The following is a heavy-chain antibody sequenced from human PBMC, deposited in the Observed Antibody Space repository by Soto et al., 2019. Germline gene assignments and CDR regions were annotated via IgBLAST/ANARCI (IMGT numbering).Heavy chain of an antibody. Sequence: QVQLVESGGGVVQPGRSLRLSCAASGFTFSNYGMHWLRLAPGKGLEWVAVISYHGSDKYYADSVKGRFTISRDNSKNTLYLQMDSLRAEDTAVYYCAKDHLTTTVTTVGYWAQGTLVTVSS. D-gene: IGHD4-17*01. CDR2: ISYHGSDK. V-gene: IGHV3-30*18. J-gene: IGHJ4*02. CDR3: AKDHLTTTVTTVGY. CDR1: GFTFSNYG.